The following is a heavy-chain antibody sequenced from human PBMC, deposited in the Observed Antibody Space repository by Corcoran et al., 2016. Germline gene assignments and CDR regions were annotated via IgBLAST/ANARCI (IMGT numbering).Heavy chain of an antibody. J-gene: IGHJ5*02. CDR2: IYYSGST. CDR1: GGSISSSSYY. V-gene: IGHV4-39*01. D-gene: IGHD3-3*01. Sequence: QLQLQESGPGLVKPSETLSLTCTVSGGSISSSSYYWGWIRQPPGKGLEWIGSIYYSGSTYYNPSLKSRVTISVDTSKNQFSLKLNSVTAADTAVYYCARRSYDFWSGHESNWSDPWGQGTLLSVSS. CDR3: ARRSYDFWSGHESNWSDP.